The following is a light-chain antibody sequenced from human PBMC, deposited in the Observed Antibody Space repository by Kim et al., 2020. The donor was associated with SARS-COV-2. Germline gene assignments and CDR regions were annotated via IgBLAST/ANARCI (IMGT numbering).Light chain of an antibody. V-gene: IGKV1-13*02. CDR1: QGISSS. CDR3: QQFNSYPLT. CDR2: DAS. J-gene: IGKJ4*01. Sequence: AIQLTQSPSSLSASVGDRVTITCRASQGISSSLAWYQQRPWKAPKLLIYDASSLESGVPSRFSGSGSGTDFTLTISSLQPEDFGTYYCQQFNSYPLTFGGGTKVDIK.